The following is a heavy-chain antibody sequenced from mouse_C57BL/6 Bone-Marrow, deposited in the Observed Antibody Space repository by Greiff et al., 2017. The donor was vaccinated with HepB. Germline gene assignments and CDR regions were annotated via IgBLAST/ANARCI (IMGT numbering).Heavy chain of an antibody. J-gene: IGHJ4*01. CDR3: TSLAMDY. Sequence: VQLQQSGPELVKPGASVKMSCKASGYTFTDYYMHWVKQKPGKGLEWIGEIYPGSGNTYYNEKFKGKATLTADTSSSTAYMQLSSLTSEDSAVYFCATSLAMDYWGKGTSVTVSS. V-gene: IGHV1-83*01. CDR2: YPGSGNTY. CDR1: YTFTDYYM.